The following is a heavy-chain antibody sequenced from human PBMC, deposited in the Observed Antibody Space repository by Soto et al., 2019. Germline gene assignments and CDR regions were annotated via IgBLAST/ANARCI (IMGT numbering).Heavy chain of an antibody. CDR1: GGTFSSYA. Sequence: ASVKVSCKASGGTFSSYAISWVRQAPGQGLEWMGGIIPIFGTSNYAQKFQGRVTITADESTSTAYMELSSLRSEDTAVYYCARGSWSYYYDSSGYPTPGAFDIWGQGTMVTVSS. V-gene: IGHV1-69*13. J-gene: IGHJ3*02. CDR2: IIPIFGTS. D-gene: IGHD3-22*01. CDR3: ARGSWSYYYDSSGYPTPGAFDI.